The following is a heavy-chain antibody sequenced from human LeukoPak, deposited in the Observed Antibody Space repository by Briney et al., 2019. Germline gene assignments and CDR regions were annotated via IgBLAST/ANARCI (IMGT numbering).Heavy chain of an antibody. Sequence: GESLKISCKGSGYSFNTYWIGWVRQMPGKGRECMGIIYPGDSDTRYSPSFQGQVTISADRSISTAYLQWSSLKASDTAMYYCARHETGPYFDYWGQGTLVTVSS. J-gene: IGHJ4*02. D-gene: IGHD1-1*01. CDR2: IYPGDSDT. V-gene: IGHV5-51*01. CDR1: GYSFNTYW. CDR3: ARHETGPYFDY.